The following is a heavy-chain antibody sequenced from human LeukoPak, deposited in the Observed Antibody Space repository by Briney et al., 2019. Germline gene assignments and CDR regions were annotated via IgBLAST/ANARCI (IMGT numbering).Heavy chain of an antibody. CDR3: ARAGSGIAAKGFDY. CDR2: IIPIFGTA. J-gene: IGHJ4*02. D-gene: IGHD6-25*01. Sequence: GASVKVSCKASGGTFSSYAISWVRQAPGQGLEWMGGIIPIFGTANYAQKFQGRVTITADKSTSTAYIELSSLRSEDTAVYYCARAGSGIAAKGFDYWGQGTLVTVSS. CDR1: GGTFSSYA. V-gene: IGHV1-69*06.